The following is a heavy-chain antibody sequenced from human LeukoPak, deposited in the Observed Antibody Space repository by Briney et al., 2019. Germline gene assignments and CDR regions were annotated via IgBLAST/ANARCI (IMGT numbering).Heavy chain of an antibody. CDR2: ISGSGGST. D-gene: IGHD2-15*01. J-gene: IGHJ6*02. CDR3: AKNIGYCSGGSCYGESYYYYGMDV. Sequence: GGSLRLSCAASGFTFSSYAMSWVRQAPGKGLEWVSAISGSGGSTYYADSVKGRFTISRDNSKNTLYLQMNSLRAEDTAVYYCAKNIGYCSGGSCYGESYYYYGMDVWGQGTTVTVSS. CDR1: GFTFSSYA. V-gene: IGHV3-23*01.